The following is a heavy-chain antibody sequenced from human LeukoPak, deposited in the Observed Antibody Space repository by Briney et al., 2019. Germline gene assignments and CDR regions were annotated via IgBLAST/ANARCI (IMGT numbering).Heavy chain of an antibody. D-gene: IGHD3-22*01. Sequence: PSQTLSLTCTVSGGSISSGDYYWSWIRRPPGKGLEWIGYIYYSGSTYYNPSLKSRVTISVDTSKNQFSLKLSSVTAADTAVYYCASSPGYDSSGYYFTFDYWGQGTLVTVSS. CDR2: IYYSGST. CDR1: GGSISSGDYY. J-gene: IGHJ4*02. V-gene: IGHV4-30-4*01. CDR3: ASSPGYDSSGYYFTFDY.